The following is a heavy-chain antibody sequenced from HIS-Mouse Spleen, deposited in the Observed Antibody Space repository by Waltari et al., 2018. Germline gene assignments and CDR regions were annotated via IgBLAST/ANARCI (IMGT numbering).Heavy chain of an antibody. J-gene: IGHJ2*01. Sequence: QLQLQESGPGLVKPSETLSLTCTVSGGSISSSSYYWCWLRMPPGKGLEWIGSIYYSGSTYYNPSLKSPVTISVDTSKNQFSLKLSSVTAADTAVYYCAREIPYSSSWYDWYFDLWGRGTLVTVSS. CDR2: IYYSGST. V-gene: IGHV4-39*07. CDR3: AREIPYSSSWYDWYFDL. D-gene: IGHD6-13*01. CDR1: GGSISSSSYY.